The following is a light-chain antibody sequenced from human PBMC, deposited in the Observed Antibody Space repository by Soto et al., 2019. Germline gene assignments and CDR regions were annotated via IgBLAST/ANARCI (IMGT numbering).Light chain of an antibody. CDR3: QQYYDTQIT. Sequence: DVVLTQSPDSLALSLGETATITCKTTQSALFSASNKNYIAWYQRRPGQPLKLLFYWASTRESGVPDRFIGGGSGTNFTLTISSLQPEDVAVYYCQQYYDTQITFGQGTRLEIK. CDR1: QSALFSASNKNY. J-gene: IGKJ5*01. V-gene: IGKV4-1*01. CDR2: WAS.